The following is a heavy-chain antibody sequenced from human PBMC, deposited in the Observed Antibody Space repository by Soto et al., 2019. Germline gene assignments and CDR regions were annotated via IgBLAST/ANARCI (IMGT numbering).Heavy chain of an antibody. CDR3: ARVINMLRGWWFDP. Sequence: EVQLLESGGGLVQPWGSLRLACGASGFIFSSYVMTWVRQAPGKGLECVSRIRGSGETIYYADSVKGRLTISRDNSKNTVHLQMNSLRAEDTAVYYCARVINMLRGWWFDPWGQGTLVTVSS. D-gene: IGHD2-21*01. V-gene: IGHV3-23*01. CDR1: GFIFSSYV. J-gene: IGHJ5*02. CDR2: IRGSGETI.